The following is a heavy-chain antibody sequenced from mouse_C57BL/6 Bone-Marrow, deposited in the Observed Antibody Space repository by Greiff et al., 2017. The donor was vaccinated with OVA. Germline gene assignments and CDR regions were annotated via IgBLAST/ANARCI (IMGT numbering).Heavy chain of an antibody. J-gene: IGHJ3*01. CDR2: IYPGSGNT. CDR3: ERGHYGSSQFAY. V-gene: IGHV1-76*01. D-gene: IGHD1-1*01. Sequence: QVQLQQSGAELVRPGASVKLSCKASGYTFTDYYINWVKQRPGQGLEWIARIYPGSGNTYYNEKFKGKATLTAEKSSSTAYMQLSSLTSEDSAVYFCERGHYGSSQFAYWGQGTLVTVSA. CDR1: GYTFTDYY.